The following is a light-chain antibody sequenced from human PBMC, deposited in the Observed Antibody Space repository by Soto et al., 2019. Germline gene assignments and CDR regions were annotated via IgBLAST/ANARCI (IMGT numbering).Light chain of an antibody. CDR3: SSYAGNNIPVL. Sequence: QSALTQPPSASGSPGQSVTISCTGTSSNVGGYGYVTWYQQHPGKAPKLMIYEVSKRPSGVPDRFSGSKSGNTASLTVSGLQAEDEADYYCSSYAGNNIPVLFGGGTKLTVL. CDR1: SSNVGGYGY. V-gene: IGLV2-8*01. J-gene: IGLJ2*01. CDR2: EVS.